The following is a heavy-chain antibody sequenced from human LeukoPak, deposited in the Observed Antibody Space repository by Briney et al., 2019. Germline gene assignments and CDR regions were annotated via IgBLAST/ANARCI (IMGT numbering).Heavy chain of an antibody. CDR1: GDSVSTNSAA. CDR3: ARERSSTFDI. CDR2: TCYRSKWYN. J-gene: IGHJ3*02. V-gene: IGHV6-1*01. Sequence: SQTLSLTCAISGDSVSTNSAAWIWIRQSPSRGLEWLGRTCYRSKWYNDYAVSVKSRITINPDTSKNQFSLHLNAVTPEDTAVYYCARERSSTFDIWGQGTMVTVSS.